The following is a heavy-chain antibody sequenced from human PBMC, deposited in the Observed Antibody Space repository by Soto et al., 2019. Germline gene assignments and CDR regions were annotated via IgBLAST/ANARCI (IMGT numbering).Heavy chain of an antibody. D-gene: IGHD6-13*01. CDR2: ISGSGGST. CDR1: GFTFSSYA. J-gene: IGHJ6*02. V-gene: IGHV3-23*01. CDR3: AKAEKNSSRQKGDYYGMDV. Sequence: EVQLLESGGGLVQPGGSLRLSCAASGFTFSSYAMSWVRQAPGKGLEWVSAISGSGGSTYYADSVKGRFTISRDNSKNTLYLQMNSLRAEDTAVYYCAKAEKNSSRQKGDYYGMDVWGQGTTVTVSS.